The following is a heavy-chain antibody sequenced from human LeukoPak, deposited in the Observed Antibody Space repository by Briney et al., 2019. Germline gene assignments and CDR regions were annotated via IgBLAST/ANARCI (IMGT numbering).Heavy chain of an antibody. D-gene: IGHD5-18*01. CDR1: GYTFTNHG. Sequence: GASVKVSCKASGYTFTNHGISWVRQAPGQGLEWMGGIIPIFGTANYAQKFQGRVTITADKSTSTAYMELSSLRSEDTAVYYCARGPKAKRGYSYGNFDYWGQGTLVTVSS. V-gene: IGHV1-69*06. CDR3: ARGPKAKRGYSYGNFDY. CDR2: IIPIFGTA. J-gene: IGHJ4*02.